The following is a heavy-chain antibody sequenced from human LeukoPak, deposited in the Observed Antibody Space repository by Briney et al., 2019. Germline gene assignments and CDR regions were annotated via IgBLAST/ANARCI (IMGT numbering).Heavy chain of an antibody. J-gene: IGHJ4*02. CDR2: INHSGST. CDR1: GGSFSGYY. D-gene: IGHD3-22*01. Sequence: PSETLSLTCAVYGGSFSGYYWSWLRQPPGKGLEWIGEINHSGSTNYNPSLTSRVTISVDTSKNQFSLKLSSVTAADTAVYYCARRPTSYYYDSSGQKWYYFDYWGQGTLVTVSS. CDR3: ARRPTSYYYDSSGQKWYYFDY. V-gene: IGHV4-34*01.